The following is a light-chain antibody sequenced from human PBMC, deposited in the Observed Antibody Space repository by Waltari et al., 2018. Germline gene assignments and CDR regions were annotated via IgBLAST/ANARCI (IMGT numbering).Light chain of an antibody. Sequence: QSVLTQPPSASGTPGQRVTISCSGSSSNIGRNSVNWYQQFPGTAPKLLIYTNIQRPSGGPDRFSGSKSGTSASLAISGLRSEDEADYYCAAWDDSLTGLWVFGGGTKLTVL. CDR3: AAWDDSLTGLWV. CDR2: TNI. CDR1: SSNIGRNS. V-gene: IGLV1-44*01. J-gene: IGLJ3*02.